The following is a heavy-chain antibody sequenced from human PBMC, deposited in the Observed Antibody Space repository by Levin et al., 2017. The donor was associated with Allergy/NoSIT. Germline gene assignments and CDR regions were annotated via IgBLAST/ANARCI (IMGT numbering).Heavy chain of an antibody. CDR2: ISYNGINK. D-gene: IGHD6-19*01. CDR3: ARDTYSSGKIGAFDI. CDR1: GFTFSNYA. Sequence: GGSLRLSCAASGFTFSNYAMHWVRQAPGKGLEWVALISYNGINKYYADSVKGRFTFSRDNSKNTLHLQRNSLRAEDTAVYYCARDTYSSGKIGAFDIWGQGTMVTVSS. J-gene: IGHJ3*02. V-gene: IGHV3-30-3*01.